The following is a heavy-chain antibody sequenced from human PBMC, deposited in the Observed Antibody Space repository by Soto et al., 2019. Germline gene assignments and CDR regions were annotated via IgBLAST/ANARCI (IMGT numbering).Heavy chain of an antibody. CDR1: GYTFTSYG. Sequence: GASVKVSCKASGYTFTSYGISWVRQAPGRGLEWMGWINAYNGNTNYAQKLQGRVTMTTDTSTSTAYMELRSLRSDDTAVYYCIGCSGGSCYPDNWFDPWGQGTLVTVSS. CDR2: INAYNGNT. CDR3: IGCSGGSCYPDNWFDP. V-gene: IGHV1-18*01. D-gene: IGHD2-15*01. J-gene: IGHJ5*02.